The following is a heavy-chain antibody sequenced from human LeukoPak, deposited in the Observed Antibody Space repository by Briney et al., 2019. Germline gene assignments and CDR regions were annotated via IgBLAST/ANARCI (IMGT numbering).Heavy chain of an antibody. V-gene: IGHV3-30-3*01. Sequence: GRSLRLSCAASGFTFSSYAMHWVRQAPGKGLEWVAVISYDGSNKYYADSVKGRFTISRDNSKNTLYLQMNSLRAEDTAVYYCATLTSQTPLHWLNYYYYYGMDVWGQGTTVTVSS. J-gene: IGHJ6*02. D-gene: IGHD2-2*01. CDR1: GFTFSSYA. CDR2: ISYDGSNK. CDR3: ATLTSQTPLHWLNYYYYYGMDV.